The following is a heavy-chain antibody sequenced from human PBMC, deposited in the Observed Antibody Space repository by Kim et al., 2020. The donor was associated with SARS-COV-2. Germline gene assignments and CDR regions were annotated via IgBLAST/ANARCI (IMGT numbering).Heavy chain of an antibody. CDR2: INHSGST. D-gene: IGHD3-3*01. CDR3: ARLVTILFRPHIDY. CDR1: GGSFSGYY. J-gene: IGHJ4*02. V-gene: IGHV4-34*01. Sequence: SETLSLTCAVYGGSFSGYYWSWIRQPPGKGLEWIGEINHSGSTNYNPSLKSRVTISVDTSKNQFSLKLSSVTAADTAVYYCARLVTILFRPHIDYWGQGTLVTVSS.